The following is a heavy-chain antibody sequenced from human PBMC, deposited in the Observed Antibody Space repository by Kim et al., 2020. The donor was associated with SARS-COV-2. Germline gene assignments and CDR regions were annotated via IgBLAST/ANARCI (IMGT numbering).Heavy chain of an antibody. CDR1: GFTFSSYG. V-gene: IGHV3-33*01. CDR2: IWYDGSNK. Sequence: GGSLRLSCAASGFTFSSYGMHWVRQAPGKGLEWVAVIWYDGSNKYYADSVKGRFTISRDNSKNTLYLQMNSLRAEDTAVYYCARLYYYGSGAGMDVWGQGTTATVSS. D-gene: IGHD3-10*01. J-gene: IGHJ6*02. CDR3: ARLYYYGSGAGMDV.